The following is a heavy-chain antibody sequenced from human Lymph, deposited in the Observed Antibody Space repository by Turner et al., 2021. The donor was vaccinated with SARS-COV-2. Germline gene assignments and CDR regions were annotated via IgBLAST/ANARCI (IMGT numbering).Heavy chain of an antibody. V-gene: IGHV1-24*01. CDR2: FDPEDGDT. Sequence: QVQLVQSGAEVRKPGASVKVSCKVSGYTLTELSMHWVRQAPGKGLEWMGGFDPEDGDTTYAQKFQGRVTMTEETSTDTPYMELSSLRSEDTAVYYCAIGSSKPQWLDLFWYWGQGTLVTVSS. CDR3: AIGSSKPQWLDLFWY. CDR1: GYTLTELS. J-gene: IGHJ4*02. D-gene: IGHD6-19*01.